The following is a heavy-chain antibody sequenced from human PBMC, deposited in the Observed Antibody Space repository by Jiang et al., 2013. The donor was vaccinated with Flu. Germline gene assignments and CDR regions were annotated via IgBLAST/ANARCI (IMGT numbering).Heavy chain of an antibody. CDR2: IYYTGST. V-gene: IGHV4-39*01. J-gene: IGHJ4*02. CDR3: ARSSIAARFSLDY. D-gene: IGHD6-6*01. Sequence: GSISSSSYYWGWIRQPPGKGLEWIGSIYYTGSTYYNPSLKSRVTMSVDTSKNQFSLKLSSVTAADTAVYYCARSSIAARFSLDYWGQGTLVTVSS. CDR1: GSISSSSYY.